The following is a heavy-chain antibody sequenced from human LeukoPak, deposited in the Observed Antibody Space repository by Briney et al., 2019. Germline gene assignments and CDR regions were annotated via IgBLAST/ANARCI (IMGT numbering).Heavy chain of an antibody. D-gene: IGHD3-10*01. J-gene: IGHJ5*02. CDR1: GGSISSSY. V-gene: IGHV4-59*01. Sequence: LETLSLTCTVSGGSISSSYWSWLRQPPGKGLEWIGYIYYSGNTIYNPSLESRVTISVDTSKNQFSLKLSSVTAADTAVYYCARDYYGSGNWFDPWGQGTLVTVSS. CDR2: IYYSGNT. CDR3: ARDYYGSGNWFDP.